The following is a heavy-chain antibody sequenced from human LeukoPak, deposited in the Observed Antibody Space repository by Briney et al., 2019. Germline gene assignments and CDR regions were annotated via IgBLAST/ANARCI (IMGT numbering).Heavy chain of an antibody. CDR3: ARDFGTLPGVPTWFDP. Sequence: SETLSLTCSVSGVSISSHYWSWIRQPAGKGLEWIGRFYSSGLTNYNPYLKGRVTVSVDTYKNQFFLELTSVTAADTAVYYCARDFGTLPGVPTWFDPWGQGTLVTVSS. J-gene: IGHJ5*02. CDR2: FYSSGLT. CDR1: GVSISSHY. V-gene: IGHV4-4*07. D-gene: IGHD1-14*01.